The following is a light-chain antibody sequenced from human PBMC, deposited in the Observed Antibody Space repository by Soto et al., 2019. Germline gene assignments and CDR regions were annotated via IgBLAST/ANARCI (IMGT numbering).Light chain of an antibody. Sequence: DIVLTQSPGTLSLSPGERASLSCRASQSVSSGHLAWYQQKPGQAPRLLIYGASSRATGIPDRFSGSGSGTDFTLTISRLEPEDYAVYYCQQSLNPKTFGQGTKVDIK. V-gene: IGKV3-20*01. J-gene: IGKJ1*01. CDR2: GAS. CDR3: QQSLNPKT. CDR1: QSVSSGH.